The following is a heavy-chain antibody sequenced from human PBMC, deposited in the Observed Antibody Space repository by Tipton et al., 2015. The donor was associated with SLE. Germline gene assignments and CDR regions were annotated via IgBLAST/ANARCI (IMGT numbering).Heavy chain of an antibody. CDR2: IYTSGST. V-gene: IGHV4-4*07. D-gene: IGHD6-19*01. J-gene: IGHJ4*02. CDR1: GGSISNYY. CDR3: ARDHPVAGPFDY. Sequence: TLSLTCTVSGGSISNYYWSWFRPPAGKGLGWIGGIYTSGSTNYNPSLKSRVTMSVDTSKNQFSLKLSSVTAADTAVYYCARDHPVAGPFDYWGQGTLVTVSS.